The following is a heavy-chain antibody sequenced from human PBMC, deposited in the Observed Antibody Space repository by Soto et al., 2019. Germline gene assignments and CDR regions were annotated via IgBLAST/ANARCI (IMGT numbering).Heavy chain of an antibody. CDR1: GGTFSSYA. CDR2: IIPIFGTA. D-gene: IGHD5-12*01. J-gene: IGHJ2*01. Sequence: QVQLVQSGAEVKKPGSSVKVSCKASGGTFSSYAISWVRQAPGQGLEWMGGIIPIFGTANYAQKFQGRVTITADESTSTADMELSSLRSEDTAVYYCARSRWLQSYVNWYFDLWGRGTLVTVSS. CDR3: ARSRWLQSYVNWYFDL. V-gene: IGHV1-69*12.